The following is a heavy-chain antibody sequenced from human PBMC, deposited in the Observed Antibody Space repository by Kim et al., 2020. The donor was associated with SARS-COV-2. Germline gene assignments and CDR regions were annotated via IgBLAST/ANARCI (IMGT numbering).Heavy chain of an antibody. D-gene: IGHD5-12*01. J-gene: IGHJ4*02. CDR2: IKGRNYRGTT. CDR3: TTGGGRESDVNS. V-gene: IGHV3-15*01. CDR1: GLNFADAW. Sequence: GGSLRLSCVASGLNFADAWMSWFRQAPGKGLEWVGRIKGRNYRGTTDYAASMRGRFTVSKDYSRNSFYLQMNSLKTEDTAVYYCTTGGGRESDVNSWGQGTLVTVSS.